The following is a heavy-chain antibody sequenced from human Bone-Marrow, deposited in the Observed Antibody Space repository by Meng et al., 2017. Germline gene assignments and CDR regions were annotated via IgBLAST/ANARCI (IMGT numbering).Heavy chain of an antibody. CDR3: AKYSYGLGDYLDY. CDR2: LSGGGFTT. CDR1: GFSFSSYA. V-gene: IGHV3-23*01. Sequence: GGSLRLFCSASGFSFSSYALSWVRHAPGKGLGWVSALSGGGFTTYYADSVKGRFAISRHNSKNTLYLQMNSLRAEDTALYYCAKYSYGLGDYLDYWGQGALVTVSS. D-gene: IGHD3-10*01. J-gene: IGHJ4*02.